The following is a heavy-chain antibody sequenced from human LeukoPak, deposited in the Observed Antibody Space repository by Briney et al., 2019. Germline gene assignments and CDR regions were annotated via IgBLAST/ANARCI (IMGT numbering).Heavy chain of an antibody. J-gene: IGHJ6*02. CDR3: ARHNSFAVSEPAAIPTYYYYYGMDV. CDR1: GGSISSYY. D-gene: IGHD2-2*02. CDR2: IYYSGST. V-gene: IGHV4-59*08. Sequence: PSETLSLTCTVSGGSISSYYWSWIRQPPGKGLEWIGYIYYSGSTNYNPSLKSRVTISVDTSKNQFSLKLSSVTAADTAVYYCARHNSFAVSEPAAIPTYYYYYGMDVWGQGTTVTVSS.